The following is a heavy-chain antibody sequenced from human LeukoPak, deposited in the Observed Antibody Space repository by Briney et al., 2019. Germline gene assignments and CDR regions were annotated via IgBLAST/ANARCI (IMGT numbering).Heavy chain of an antibody. CDR3: AKADTSGWYNFDY. V-gene: IGHV3-30*02. CDR2: IWYDGSKK. J-gene: IGHJ4*02. CDR1: GFTFSSHG. Sequence: GGSLRLSCAASGFTFSSHGMHWVRQAPGKGLEWVAVIWYDGSKKNYADSVKGRFTISRDNSKNTLYLQMNSLKPEDTAVYYCAKADTSGWYNFDYWGQGTLVTVSS. D-gene: IGHD6-19*01.